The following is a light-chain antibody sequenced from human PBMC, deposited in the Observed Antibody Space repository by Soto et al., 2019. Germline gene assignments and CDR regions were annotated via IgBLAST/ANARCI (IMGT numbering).Light chain of an antibody. CDR1: QSVSSN. CDR2: GSS. J-gene: IGKJ2*01. Sequence: EIVMTQSPATLSVSPGERATLSCGASQSVSSNFAWYQQKPGQAPRLLIYGSSTRATGIPARFSGSESGTEFTLTISSLQSEDLAVDYCQQYNNWPVYTFGQGTKLEIK. CDR3: QQYNNWPVYT. V-gene: IGKV3-15*01.